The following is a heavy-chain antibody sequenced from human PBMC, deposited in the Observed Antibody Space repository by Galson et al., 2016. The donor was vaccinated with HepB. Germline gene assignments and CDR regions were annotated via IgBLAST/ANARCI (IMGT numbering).Heavy chain of an antibody. D-gene: IGHD4-11*01. V-gene: IGHV3-7*01. J-gene: IGHJ4*02. CDR3: ATFIEEHSSFES. Sequence: SLRLSCAASGFTSTTYWMSWVRQAPGKGLEWVANIKQDESEKFYVDSVKGRFTVSRDNAKNSLFLQMRGLRTEDTAVYFCATFIEEHSSFESWGQGTQVTVSS. CDR2: IKQDESEK. CDR1: GFTSTTYW.